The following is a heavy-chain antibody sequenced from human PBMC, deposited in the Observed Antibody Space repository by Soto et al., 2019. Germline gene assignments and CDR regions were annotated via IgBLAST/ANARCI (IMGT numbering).Heavy chain of an antibody. CDR3: ARHSPMVRGVIITGSNWFDP. Sequence: PGESLKISCKGSGYSFTSYWISWVRQMPGKGLEWMGRIDPSDSYTNYSPSIQGHVTISADKSISTAYLQWSSLKASDTAMYYFARHSPMVRGVIITGSNWFDPWGQGTLVTVSS. D-gene: IGHD3-10*01. CDR1: GYSFTSYW. J-gene: IGHJ5*02. V-gene: IGHV5-10-1*01. CDR2: IDPSDSYT.